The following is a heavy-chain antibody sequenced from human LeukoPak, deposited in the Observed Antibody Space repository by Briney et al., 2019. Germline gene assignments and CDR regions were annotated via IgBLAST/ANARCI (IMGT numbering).Heavy chain of an antibody. D-gene: IGHD3-10*01. CDR3: ATRGPPRTMLRGVKSGWFDP. CDR2: INRSRST. CDR1: GGSSSGYY. V-gene: IGHV4-34*01. Sequence: SETLSLTCVLYGGSSSGYYWRWIRQPPGKGLEWIGEINRSRSTNYNASLKSRLTITVNASEKQFSLKLMPGTAADPAVYYYATRGPPRTMLRGVKSGWFDPWGQGTLVTVSA. J-gene: IGHJ5*02.